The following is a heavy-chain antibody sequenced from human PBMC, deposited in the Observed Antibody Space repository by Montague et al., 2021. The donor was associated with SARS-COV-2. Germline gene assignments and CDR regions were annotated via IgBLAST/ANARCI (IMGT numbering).Heavy chain of an antibody. Sequence: TLSLTCTVSGGSISSGGYYWSWIRQHPGKGLEWIGHIYYSGSTYYNPSLKSRVTISVDTSKNQFSLKLSSVTAADTAVYYCARVSVEMATMGVYYYYGMDVWGQGTTVTVSS. CDR2: IYYSGST. CDR1: GGSISSGGYY. D-gene: IGHD5-24*01. CDR3: ARVSVEMATMGVYYYYGMDV. J-gene: IGHJ6*02. V-gene: IGHV4-31*03.